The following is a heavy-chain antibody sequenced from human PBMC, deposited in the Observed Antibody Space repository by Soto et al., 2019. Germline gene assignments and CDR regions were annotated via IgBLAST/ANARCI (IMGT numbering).Heavy chain of an antibody. Sequence: XATLSLTCAVSGGSIGTSAYYWGGIRQAPGKGLEWIGSINHSGNTYLSPSLKDRVTMSVDTSKNSFSLKLRSATAADTGLYYCSRRAPEGFDPWGQGTLVTVSS. J-gene: IGHJ5*02. CDR3: SRRAPEGFDP. CDR2: INHSGNT. V-gene: IGHV4-39*01. CDR1: GGSIGTSAYY.